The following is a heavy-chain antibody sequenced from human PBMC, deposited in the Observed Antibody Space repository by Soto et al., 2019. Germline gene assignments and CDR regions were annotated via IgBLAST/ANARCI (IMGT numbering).Heavy chain of an antibody. CDR3: AAFGGYSSGWYSGIDY. CDR1: GCTVTSYA. D-gene: IGHD6-19*01. V-gene: IGHV1-3*01. CDR2: INAGNGNT. J-gene: IGHJ4*02. Sequence: QVQLVQSGAEVKKPGASAKVSCKASGCTVTSYAMHWVRQAPGQRLEWMGWINAGNGNTKYSQKFQGRVTITRDTSASTAYMELSSLRSEDTAVYYCAAFGGYSSGWYSGIDYWDQGTLVTVSS.